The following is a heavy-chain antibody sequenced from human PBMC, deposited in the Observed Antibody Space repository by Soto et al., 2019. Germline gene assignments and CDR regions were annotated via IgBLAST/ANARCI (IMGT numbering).Heavy chain of an antibody. Sequence: ASETLSLTCTVSGGSINYSYWTWIRQPPGKGLEWIGYISYTGSANYNASPKSRLTISVDTSKNQFSLKLSSVTAADTALYYCARVNYGDYYYGMDVWGQGTTVTAP. CDR2: ISYTGSA. J-gene: IGHJ6*02. CDR3: ARVNYGDYYYGMDV. D-gene: IGHD4-17*01. V-gene: IGHV4-59*01. CDR1: GGSINYSY.